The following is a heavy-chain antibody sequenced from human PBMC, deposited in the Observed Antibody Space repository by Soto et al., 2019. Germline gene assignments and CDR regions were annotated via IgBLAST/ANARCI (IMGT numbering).Heavy chain of an antibody. CDR2: IYGGSST. Sequence: GGSLRLSCAASEFTVSSNYVTWVRQAPGKGLESVSVIYGGSSTHYTDSVKGRFTISRDSSKNTLYLQMNSLRAEDTAVYYCARGLSMAGAFDIWGQGTMVTVSS. D-gene: IGHD6-19*01. V-gene: IGHV3-53*01. J-gene: IGHJ3*02. CDR1: EFTVSSNY. CDR3: ARGLSMAGAFDI.